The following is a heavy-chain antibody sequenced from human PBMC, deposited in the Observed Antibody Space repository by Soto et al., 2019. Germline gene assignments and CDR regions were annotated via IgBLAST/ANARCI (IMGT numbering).Heavy chain of an antibody. CDR3: AKERRDCSSNTCYFGFGP. J-gene: IGHJ5*02. V-gene: IGHV3-23*01. Sequence: QPGGSLRLSCAASGFTFSSYAMSWVRQAPGKGLDWVSTISGSGGSTYYADSVKGRFFISRDNSKNTLYLQMNSLRAEDTAVYYCAKERRDCSSNTCYFGFGPWGQGTLVTVSS. CDR1: GFTFSSYA. D-gene: IGHD2-2*01. CDR2: ISGSGGST.